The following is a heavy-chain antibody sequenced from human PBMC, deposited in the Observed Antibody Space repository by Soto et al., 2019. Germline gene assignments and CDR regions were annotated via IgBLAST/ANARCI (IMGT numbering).Heavy chain of an antibody. V-gene: IGHV3-23*01. CDR1: GFTFSSYA. CDR2: ISGSGGST. CDR3: AKEDRQDYFDAFEV. D-gene: IGHD4-17*01. J-gene: IGHJ3*01. Sequence: EVQLLESGGGLVQPGESLRLSCAASGFTFSSYAMSWVRQAPGKGLEWVSTISGSGGSTYYADSVKGRFTISRDNSKSTLFLQMNSLRAEDTAVYYCAKEDRQDYFDAFEVWGQGTRVTVSS.